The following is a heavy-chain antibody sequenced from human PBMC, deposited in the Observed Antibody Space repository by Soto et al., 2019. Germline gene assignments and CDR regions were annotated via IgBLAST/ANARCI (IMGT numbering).Heavy chain of an antibody. V-gene: IGHV3-11*01. CDR1: GFAFSDHY. CDR2: ISNSGSPI. J-gene: IGHJ6*02. CDR3: AREMGGWSLGLYSSYYGLDV. D-gene: IGHD1-26*01. Sequence: QVQLVESGGGLVKPGGSLRLSCAASGFAFSDHYMTWIRQAPGRGLEWLSYISNSGSPIDSADSVKGRFTISRDNAKNSLYLQMNSLRAEDTAVYYCAREMGGWSLGLYSSYYGLDVWGPGTTVIVSS.